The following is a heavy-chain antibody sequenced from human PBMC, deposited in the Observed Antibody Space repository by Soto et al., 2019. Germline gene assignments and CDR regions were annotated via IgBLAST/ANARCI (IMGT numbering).Heavy chain of an antibody. D-gene: IGHD3-10*01. CDR3: AKGRGGSGSLTPRVDF. Sequence: EVQLLESGGGLVQPGGSLRLSCAASGFTFNNYAMTWVRQAPGKGLEWVSAISGGGDTTSYADSVKGRFTVSRDGSKNALHLQLSSLRAEDTARYYCAKGRGGSGSLTPRVDFWGQGNLVTVSS. CDR2: ISGGGDTT. CDR1: GFTFNNYA. J-gene: IGHJ4*02. V-gene: IGHV3-23*01.